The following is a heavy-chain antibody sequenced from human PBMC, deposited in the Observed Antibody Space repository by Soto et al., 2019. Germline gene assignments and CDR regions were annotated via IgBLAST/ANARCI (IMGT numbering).Heavy chain of an antibody. CDR2: IYHSGRT. J-gene: IGHJ5*02. D-gene: IGHD3-22*01. V-gene: IGHV4-61*08. CDR1: DGSVSSGGYY. CDR3: ASGPDSYDISGYFEP. Sequence: PSATLSLNCTVSDGSVSSGGYYWTWIRHPPGKGLAGIGNIYHSGRTNYNPSIKSRVTTSVDTSKTQLPLKLSCVTGADTAVYFCASGPDSYDISGYFEPWGLGNLVTVS.